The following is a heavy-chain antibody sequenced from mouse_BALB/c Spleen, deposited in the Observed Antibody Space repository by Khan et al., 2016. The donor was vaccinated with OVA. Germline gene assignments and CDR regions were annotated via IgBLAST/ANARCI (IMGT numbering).Heavy chain of an antibody. J-gene: IGHJ4*01. D-gene: IGHD2-2*01. Sequence: EVELVESGGGLVKPGGSLKLSCSASGFTFSSFGMSWVRQTPGKRLEWVATISTGGHYTFYPDSVKGRFTISRDNAENTLYLQMSSLRSEDTTMYYCARSLVDYNATDYWGQGTSVTVST. CDR2: ISTGGHYT. CDR3: ARSLVDYNATDY. CDR1: GFTFSSFG. V-gene: IGHV5-9-3*01.